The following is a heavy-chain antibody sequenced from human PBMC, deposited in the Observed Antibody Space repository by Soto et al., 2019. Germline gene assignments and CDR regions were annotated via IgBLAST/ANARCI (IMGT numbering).Heavy chain of an antibody. Sequence: PSETLSLTCTVSGGSISSRTYYWGWIRQPPGKGLEWIASIYYNGNDFYNPSLNSRVTISVDTSNNQFSLKLRSVTAADTAVYYCARQTKDYYDTSGYYLNWGQGTLDTVSS. J-gene: IGHJ4*02. V-gene: IGHV4-39*01. CDR3: ARQTKDYYDTSGYYLN. CDR1: GGSISSRTYY. CDR2: IYYNGND. D-gene: IGHD3-22*01.